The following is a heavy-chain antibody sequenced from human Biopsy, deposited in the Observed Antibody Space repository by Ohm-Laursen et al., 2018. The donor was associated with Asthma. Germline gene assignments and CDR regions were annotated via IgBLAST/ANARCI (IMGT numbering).Heavy chain of an antibody. CDR3: AKRRGYSGHDNDY. CDR2: ISYDGNHK. J-gene: IGHJ4*02. Sequence: SLRLSCAASGFAFDSYAMYWVRQAPGKGLGWVAVISYDGNHKFYEDSVKGRFTISRDNSKNTLYLQMNSLRTEDTAVYYCAKRRGYSGHDNDYWGQGTLVIVSS. V-gene: IGHV3-30*18. CDR1: GFAFDSYA. D-gene: IGHD5-12*01.